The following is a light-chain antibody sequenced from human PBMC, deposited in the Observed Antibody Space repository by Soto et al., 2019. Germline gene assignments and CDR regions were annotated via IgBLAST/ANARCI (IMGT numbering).Light chain of an antibody. CDR3: HHYANSIWT. V-gene: IGKV3-20*01. CDR2: GAS. J-gene: IGKJ1*01. CDR1: QSLDKNN. Sequence: EIVLTQSPGTLSLSPGERVTLSCWASQSLDKNNLVWYQQKPGQSPRLLIYGASRRATGIPDRFSGSGSGTDFTLTISRLEAEDFAVYFCHHYANSIWTFGQGTKVESK.